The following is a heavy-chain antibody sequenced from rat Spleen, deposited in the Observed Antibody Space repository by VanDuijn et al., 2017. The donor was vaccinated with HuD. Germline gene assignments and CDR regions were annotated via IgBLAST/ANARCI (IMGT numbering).Heavy chain of an antibody. J-gene: IGHJ2*01. D-gene: IGHD1-9*01. V-gene: IGHV5-29*01. CDR1: GFTFSSYW. CDR3: TKYGYNCYFDY. CDR2: ISYGDTAGHSST. Sequence: EVQLVETGGGLVQPGRSLKLSCVASGFTFSSYWMYCVRQAPTKGLEWVANISYGDTAGHSSTYYRDSVKGRFTISRHIAKSNLYLQLDSQRYGDTATYYCTKYGYNCYFDYGCQGGTVTVSS.